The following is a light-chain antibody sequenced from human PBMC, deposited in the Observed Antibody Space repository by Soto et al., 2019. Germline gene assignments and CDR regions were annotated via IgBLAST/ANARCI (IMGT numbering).Light chain of an antibody. J-gene: IGKJ1*01. CDR3: QQYGYSRT. V-gene: IGKV3-20*01. CDR1: QTLSSRH. Sequence: VLTHSPGTLSLSPCERATLSFRASQTLSSRHLAWYQQKPGQAPRLLIYGSSSRATDIPDRFSGSGSGTDFTLTISTLEPEDFAIYYCQQYGYSRTFGQGTKVDI. CDR2: GSS.